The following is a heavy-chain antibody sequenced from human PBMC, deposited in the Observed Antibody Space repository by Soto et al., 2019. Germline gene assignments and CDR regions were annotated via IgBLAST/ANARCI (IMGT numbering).Heavy chain of an antibody. CDR3: ARIPRYSFPTSDDLDS. CDR2: ITPIYPTT. V-gene: IGHV1-69*15. J-gene: IGHJ4*02. Sequence: QVQLVQSGAAVRKPGSSVQVSCKASGGTFYTYTFSWVRQAPGQGLEWMGSITPIYPTTNYAEKFQGRLTVTADGSTNTAYMELNSLTSDDTAVYYCARIPRYSFPTSDDLDSWGQGTLVTVSS. CDR1: GGTFYTYT. D-gene: IGHD5-18*01.